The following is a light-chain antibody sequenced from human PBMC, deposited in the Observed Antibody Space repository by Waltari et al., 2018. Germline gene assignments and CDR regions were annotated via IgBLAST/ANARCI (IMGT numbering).Light chain of an antibody. CDR2: GAS. CDR3: QQYGSTQT. Sequence: EIVLTQSPGTLSLSPGERATLSCRASESVSSSDLAWYQQKPGQAPRLLIYGASTRATGIPDRFTGSGSGTDFTLTLNRLEPEDFAVYYCQQYGSTQTFGQGTRLEIK. CDR1: ESVSSSD. J-gene: IGKJ5*01. V-gene: IGKV3-20*01.